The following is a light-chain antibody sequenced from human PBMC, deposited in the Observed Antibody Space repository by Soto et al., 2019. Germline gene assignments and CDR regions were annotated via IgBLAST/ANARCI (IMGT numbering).Light chain of an antibody. V-gene: IGKV2-28*01. Sequence: DSVMTQFPLSLSVTPGEPASISCRSSQSLLHSNGYNYVDWYVQKPGQSPQLLIYLGSNRASGVPDRFSGSGSGTDFTLKISRMEAEDVGVYYCMQALQIRVEFGQGTKVEIK. CDR2: LGS. J-gene: IGKJ1*01. CDR1: QSLLHSNGYNY. CDR3: MQALQIRVE.